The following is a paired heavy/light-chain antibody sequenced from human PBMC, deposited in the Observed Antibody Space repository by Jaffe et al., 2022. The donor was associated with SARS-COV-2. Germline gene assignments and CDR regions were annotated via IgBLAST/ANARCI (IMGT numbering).Heavy chain of an antibody. CDR3: ARSIAVAPFDY. D-gene: IGHD6-19*01. J-gene: IGHJ4*02. CDR1: GGSISSYY. CDR2: IYTSGST. Sequence: QVQLQESGPGLVKPSETLSLTCTVSGGSISSYYWSWIRQPAGKGLEWIGRIYTSGSTNYNPSLKSRVTMSVDTSKNQFSLKLSSVTAADTAVYYCARSIAVAPFDYWGQGTLVTVSS. V-gene: IGHV4-4*07.
Light chain of an antibody. V-gene: IGKV1D-8*01. Sequence: VIWMTQSPSLLSASTGDRVTISCRMSQGISSYLAWYQQKPGKAPELLIYAASTLQSGVPSRFSGSGSGTDFTLTISCLQSEDFATYYCQQYYSFPRTFGQGTKVEIK. CDR1: QGISSY. J-gene: IGKJ1*01. CDR3: QQYYSFPRT. CDR2: AAS.